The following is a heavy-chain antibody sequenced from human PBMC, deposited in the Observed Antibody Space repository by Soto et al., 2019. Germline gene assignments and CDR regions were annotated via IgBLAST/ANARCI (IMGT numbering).Heavy chain of an antibody. D-gene: IGHD2-21*02. Sequence: DVQLVQSGGGLIQPGGSLRLSCAASGFTVSNYYMSWVRQAPGRGLQWVSGISGSGGATYYTDSVEGRFTISKDFSKNTVSLQMTGLRVDDTAVYYCARTRTAFYRYYFDSWGQGALVTVSS. CDR3: ARTRTAFYRYYFDS. CDR1: GFTVSNYY. CDR2: ISGSGGAT. V-gene: IGHV3-53*01. J-gene: IGHJ4*02.